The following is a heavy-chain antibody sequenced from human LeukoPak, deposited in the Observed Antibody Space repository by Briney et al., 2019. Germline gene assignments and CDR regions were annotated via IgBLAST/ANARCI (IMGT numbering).Heavy chain of an antibody. CDR2: ISSSSNYI. V-gene: IGHV3-21*01. J-gene: IGHJ4*02. CDR1: GFTFSSYS. Sequence: GGSLRLSCAASGFTFSSYSMNWVRQAPGKGLEWVSSISSSSNYIYYADSLKGRFTISRDNAKNSLYLQMNSLRAEDTAVYYCARVGGGNQLLRHYYFDYWGQGTLVTVSS. D-gene: IGHD2-2*01. CDR3: ARVGGGNQLLRHYYFDY.